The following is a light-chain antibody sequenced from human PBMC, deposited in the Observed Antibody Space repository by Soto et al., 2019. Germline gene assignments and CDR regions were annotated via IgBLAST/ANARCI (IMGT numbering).Light chain of an antibody. CDR3: LLPNSYPRT. CDR2: TTS. CDR1: QGISNY. V-gene: IGKV1-17*03. J-gene: IGKJ4*01. Sequence: TLSAVAVSATVGDRVNITCRASQGISNYLAWFQQKPGKVPKRLIYTTSTLQSGVPSRFSGSRSGTEFTLTISSLQPEDIAPDCCLLPNSYPRTFGGGTNVDIK.